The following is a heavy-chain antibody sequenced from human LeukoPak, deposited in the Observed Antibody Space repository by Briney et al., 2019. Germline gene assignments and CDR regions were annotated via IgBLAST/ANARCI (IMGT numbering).Heavy chain of an antibody. CDR1: GGSISGYY. V-gene: IGHV4-59*01. D-gene: IGHD2-15*01. Sequence: PSETLSLPCTVPGGSISGYYWRWIRQPPAKGLEWIGYIYYSGSTSYNPSLKSRVSISVDTSKNKFSLRLSSAAAADTAAHYSGRGLGSGDSCYASWGQGALVTGSS. J-gene: IGHJ4*02. CDR3: GRGLGSGDSCYAS. CDR2: IYYSGST.